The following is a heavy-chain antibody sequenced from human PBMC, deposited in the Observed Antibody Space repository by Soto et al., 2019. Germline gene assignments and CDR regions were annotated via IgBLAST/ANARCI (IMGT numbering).Heavy chain of an antibody. Sequence: QVQLQESGPGLVKPSETLSLTCTVSGGSVSSGSYYWSWIRQPPGKGLEWIGYIYYSGSTNYNPSLKSRVTISVDTSKNQFSLQLSSVTAADTAVYYCARGSGPNDAVDLWGQGTMVTVSS. CDR3: ARGSGPNDAVDL. V-gene: IGHV4-61*01. J-gene: IGHJ3*01. CDR2: IYYSGST. CDR1: GGSVSSGSYY. D-gene: IGHD2-15*01.